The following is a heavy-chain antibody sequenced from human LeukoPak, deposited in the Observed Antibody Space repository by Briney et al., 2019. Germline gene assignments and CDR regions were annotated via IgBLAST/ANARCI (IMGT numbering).Heavy chain of an antibody. D-gene: IGHD1-26*01. V-gene: IGHV3-48*03. CDR1: GFSFSSSE. J-gene: IGHJ6*03. Sequence: GGSLRLSCAASGFSFSSSEMNWVRQAPGKGLEWVSYISSSGSTIYYADSVKGRFTISRDNARNSLYLQMNSLRTEDTAVYYCARDPYSGTYGDTYYYYMDVWGKGTTVTISS. CDR3: ARDPYSGTYGDTYYYYMDV. CDR2: ISSSGSTI.